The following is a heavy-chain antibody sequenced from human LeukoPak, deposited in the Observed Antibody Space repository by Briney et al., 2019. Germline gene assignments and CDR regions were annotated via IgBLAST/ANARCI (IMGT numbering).Heavy chain of an antibody. CDR1: GFTFSHYL. CDR2: INSDESNT. CDR3: GRGGNGIDI. D-gene: IGHD2-8*01. Sequence: GGSLRLSCAASGFTFSHYLMHWVRQAPGRGLVWVSRINSDESNTNSYADSVKGRFIISRDNAKNTLYLQMNSLRAEDTAVYFCGRGGNGIDIWGQGTTVIVSS. J-gene: IGHJ3*02. V-gene: IGHV3-74*01.